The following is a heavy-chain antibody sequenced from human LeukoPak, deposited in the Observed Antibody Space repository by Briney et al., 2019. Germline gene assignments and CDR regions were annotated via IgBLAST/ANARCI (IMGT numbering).Heavy chain of an antibody. V-gene: IGHV3-23*01. Sequence: SCKASGFTFSSYAMSWVRQAPGKGLEWVSGISGSGGSTYYADSVKGRFTISRDNSKNTLYLQMNSLRAEDTAVYYCAKGLGSSGYYYSPFDSWGQGTLVTVSS. D-gene: IGHD3-22*01. CDR3: AKGLGSSGYYYSPFDS. CDR2: ISGSGGST. CDR1: GFTFSSYA. J-gene: IGHJ4*02.